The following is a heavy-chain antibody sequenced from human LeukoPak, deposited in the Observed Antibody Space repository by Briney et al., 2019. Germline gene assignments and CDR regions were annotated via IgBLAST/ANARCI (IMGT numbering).Heavy chain of an antibody. D-gene: IGHD6-13*01. Sequence: GGSLRLSCAASGFTFSSYSMNWVRQAPGKGLEWVSSISSSSSYIYYADSVKGRFTISRDNAKNSLYLQMNSLRAEDTAVYYCARDVYSSSWYGGDFFDYWGQGTLVTVSS. V-gene: IGHV3-21*01. J-gene: IGHJ4*02. CDR3: ARDVYSSSWYGGDFFDY. CDR2: ISSSSSYI. CDR1: GFTFSSYS.